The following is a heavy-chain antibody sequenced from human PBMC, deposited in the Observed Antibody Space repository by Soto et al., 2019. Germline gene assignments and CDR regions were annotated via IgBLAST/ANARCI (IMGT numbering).Heavy chain of an antibody. J-gene: IGHJ4*02. D-gene: IGHD5-18*01. V-gene: IGHV3-23*01. Sequence: EVQLLESGGGLVQPGGSLRLSCAASGFTFSSYVMTWVRQAPGKGLEWVSAISGSGGSTYYADSVKGRFTISGDNSKNIVYLQMNSLRAEDTAVYYCAKDGTWIQLWLVYWGQGTLVTVSS. CDR2: ISGSGGST. CDR3: AKDGTWIQLWLVY. CDR1: GFTFSSYV.